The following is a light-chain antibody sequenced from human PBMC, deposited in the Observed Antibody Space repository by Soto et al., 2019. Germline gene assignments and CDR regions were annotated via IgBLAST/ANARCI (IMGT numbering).Light chain of an antibody. Sequence: QSALTQPASVSGSPGQSITISCTGSSSDIGAYNYVSWFQQYPGKAPKLIISEVSNRPSGVSNRFSGSKSGTAASLTISGLQTEDEADYYCQSFDSALLAYVFGTGTKVTVL. J-gene: IGLJ1*01. V-gene: IGLV2-14*01. CDR1: SSDIGAYNY. CDR3: QSFDSALLAYV. CDR2: EVS.